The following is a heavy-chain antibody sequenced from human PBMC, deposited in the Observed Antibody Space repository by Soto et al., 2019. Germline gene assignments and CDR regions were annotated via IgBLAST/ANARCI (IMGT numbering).Heavy chain of an antibody. D-gene: IGHD3-22*01. J-gene: IGHJ6*02. CDR2: IWYDGSNK. CDR1: GFTFSSYG. V-gene: IGHV3-33*01. CDR3: ASERIVVIKGYYYYYGMDV. Sequence: GGSLRLSCAASGFTFSSYGMHWVRQAPGKGLEWVAVIWYDGSNKYYADSVKGRFTISRDNSKNTLYLQMNSLRAEDTAVYYCASERIVVIKGYYYYYGMDVWGQGTTVTVSS.